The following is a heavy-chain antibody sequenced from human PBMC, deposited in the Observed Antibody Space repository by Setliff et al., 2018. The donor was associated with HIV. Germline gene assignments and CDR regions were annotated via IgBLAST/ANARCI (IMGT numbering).Heavy chain of an antibody. CDR1: GFRFSTYW. CDR3: AAVFTGEPGRSLDY. CDR2: ISSSGSYI. V-gene: IGHV3-21*01. Sequence: GESLKISCAASGFRFSTYWMTWVRQAPGKGLEWVASISSSGSYIHYADSVKGRFTIPRDNAKNSQYLLMSDLRAEDTAVYYCAAVFTGEPGRSLDYWGQGTLVTVSS. D-gene: IGHD1-26*01. J-gene: IGHJ4*02.